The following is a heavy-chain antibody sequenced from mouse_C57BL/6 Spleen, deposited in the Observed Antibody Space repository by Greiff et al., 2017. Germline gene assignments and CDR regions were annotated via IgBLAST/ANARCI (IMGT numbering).Heavy chain of an antibody. CDR2: IHPNSGST. Sequence: VKLQQPGAELVKPGASVKLSCKASGYTFTSYWMHWVKQRPGQGLEWIGMIHPNSGSTNYNEKFKSKATLTVDKSSSTAYMQLSSLTSEDSAVYYCARDRGSSYVRFAYWGQGTLVTVSA. CDR3: ARDRGSSYVRFAY. V-gene: IGHV1-64*01. J-gene: IGHJ3*01. CDR1: GYTFTSYW. D-gene: IGHD1-1*01.